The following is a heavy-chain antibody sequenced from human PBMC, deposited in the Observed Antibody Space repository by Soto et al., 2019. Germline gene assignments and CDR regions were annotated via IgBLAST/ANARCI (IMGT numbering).Heavy chain of an antibody. Sequence: SETLSLTCAVYGGSFSGYYWSWIRQPPGKGLEWIGEINHSGSTNYNPSLKSRVIISVDTSKNQFSLKLSSVTAADTAVYYCARGIAAAPSPAYYMDVWGKGTTVTVSS. D-gene: IGHD6-13*01. CDR3: ARGIAAAPSPAYYMDV. CDR2: INHSGST. J-gene: IGHJ6*03. CDR1: GGSFSGYY. V-gene: IGHV4-34*01.